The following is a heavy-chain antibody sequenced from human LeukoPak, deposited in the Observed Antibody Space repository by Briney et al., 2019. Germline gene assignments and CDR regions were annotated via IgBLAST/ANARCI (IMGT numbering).Heavy chain of an antibody. CDR2: IYYSGST. V-gene: IGHV4-34*09. CDR1: GGSFSGYY. D-gene: IGHD6-19*01. J-gene: IGHJ4*02. CDR3: ARGGQWRNY. Sequence: TLSLTCAVYGGSFSGYYWSWIRQPPGKGLEWIGYIYYSGSTYYNPSLKSRVTISVDTSKNQFSLKLSSVTAADTAVYYCARGGQWRNYWGQGTLVTVSS.